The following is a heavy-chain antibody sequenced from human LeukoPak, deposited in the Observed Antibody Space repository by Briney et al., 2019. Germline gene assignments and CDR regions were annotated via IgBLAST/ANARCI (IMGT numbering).Heavy chain of an antibody. CDR3: ARGISGTNNWFDP. CDR1: GFTVSSNY. CDR2: IYSGGST. D-gene: IGHD1-20*01. V-gene: IGHV3-53*01. J-gene: IGHJ5*02. Sequence: GGSLRLSCAASGFTVSSNYMTWVRQAPGKGLEWVSVIYSGGSTYYADSVKGRFTLSRDNSKNTLYLQMNSLRAEDTAVYYCARGISGTNNWFDPWGQGTLVTVSS.